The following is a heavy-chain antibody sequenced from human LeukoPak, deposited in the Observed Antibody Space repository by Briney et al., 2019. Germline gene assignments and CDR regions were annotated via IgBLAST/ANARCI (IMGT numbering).Heavy chain of an antibody. D-gene: IGHD3-10*01. Sequence: GGSLRLSYAASGFTFSSYAMSWVRQAPGKGLEWVSAISGSGGSTYYADSVKGRFTISRDNSKNTLYLQMNSLRAEDTAVYYCARGGRSPRWFDPWGQGTLVTVSS. CDR1: GFTFSSYA. V-gene: IGHV3-23*01. CDR3: ARGGRSPRWFDP. J-gene: IGHJ5*02. CDR2: ISGSGGST.